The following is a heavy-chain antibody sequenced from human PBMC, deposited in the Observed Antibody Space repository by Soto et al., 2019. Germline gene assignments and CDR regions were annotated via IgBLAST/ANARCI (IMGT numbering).Heavy chain of an antibody. V-gene: IGHV3-13*01. CDR1: GFTFSSYD. Sequence: GGSLRLSCAASGFTFSSYDMHWVRQATGKGLEWVSAIGTAGDTYYPGSVKGRFTISRENAKNSLYLQMNSLRAEDTAVYYCARMATVATNSAGYYYYYGMDVWGQGTTVTVSS. D-gene: IGHD5-12*01. CDR3: ARMATVATNSAGYYYYYGMDV. J-gene: IGHJ6*02. CDR2: IGTAGDT.